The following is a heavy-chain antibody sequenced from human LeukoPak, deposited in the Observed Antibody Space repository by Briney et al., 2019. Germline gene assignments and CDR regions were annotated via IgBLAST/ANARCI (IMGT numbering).Heavy chain of an antibody. CDR1: GGTSNSHA. CDR3: ATTNDGGGYQWGDFFDF. Sequence: VASVKVSCKASGGTSNSHAISWVRQAPGQGLEWMGRIIPNLGTTNRAQNFQDRVTLTAGKSTNTAYMELTSLTSDDTAVYYCATTNDGGGYQWGDFFDFWGQGTLVTVSS. V-gene: IGHV1-69*04. CDR2: IIPNLGTT. D-gene: IGHD3-22*01. J-gene: IGHJ4*02.